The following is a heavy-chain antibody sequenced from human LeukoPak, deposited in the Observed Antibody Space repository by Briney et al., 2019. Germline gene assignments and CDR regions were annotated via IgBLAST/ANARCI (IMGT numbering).Heavy chain of an antibody. CDR1: GGSISSSGYY. D-gene: IGHD3-10*01. Sequence: SETLSLTCTVSGGSISSSGYYWGWIRQPPGKGLEWIGSIYYSGSTYYNPSLKSRFTISVDTSKNHFSLKLSSVTAADTAVYYCARGEVGSGSYYWYYYYYMDVWGKGTTVTISS. CDR2: IYYSGST. J-gene: IGHJ6*03. V-gene: IGHV4-39*02. CDR3: ARGEVGSGSYYWYYYYYMDV.